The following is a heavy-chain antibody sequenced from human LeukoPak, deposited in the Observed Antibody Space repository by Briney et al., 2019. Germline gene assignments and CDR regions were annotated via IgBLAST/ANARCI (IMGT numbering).Heavy chain of an antibody. V-gene: IGHV1-18*01. CDR3: ARGPPVYGGSCYGY. J-gene: IGHJ4*02. Sequence: GASVKVSCKASGYTFTSYGISWVRQAPARGREWMGWISAYNGNTNYAQKLQGRVTMTTDTSTSTAYMELRSLRSDDTAVYYCARGPPVYGGSCYGYWGQGTLVTVSS. CDR2: ISAYNGNT. D-gene: IGHD2-15*01. CDR1: GYTFTSYG.